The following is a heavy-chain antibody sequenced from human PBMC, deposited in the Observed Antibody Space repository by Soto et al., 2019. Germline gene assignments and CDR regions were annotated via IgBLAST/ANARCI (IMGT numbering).Heavy chain of an antibody. D-gene: IGHD6-13*01. CDR2: VYNRGIA. J-gene: IGHJ6*02. CDR3: ARRGMDYYYYYGMDV. Sequence: SETLSLTCSVSGGSISAGDYYWGWIRQHSGMGLEWIGYVYNRGIAFYNPSLQSRVTISLDTSKNQFSLKLSSVTAADTAVYHCARRGMDYYYYYGMDVWGQGTTVTVSS. CDR1: GGSISAGDYY. V-gene: IGHV4-31*02.